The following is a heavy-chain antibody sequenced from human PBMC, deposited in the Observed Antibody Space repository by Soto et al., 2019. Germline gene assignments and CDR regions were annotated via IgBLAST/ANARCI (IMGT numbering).Heavy chain of an antibody. D-gene: IGHD3-22*01. J-gene: IGHJ3*01. CDR2: IYSDGST. V-gene: IGHV3-53*01. Sequence: QPGGSLRLSCAPSGFTVSNNYMNWVRQAPGKGLEWVSIIYSDGSTYYADYVKGRFTISRDNSKNTLYLQMDSLRAEDTAVYFCARGLKIRHDAFDLWGPGTMVTVSS. CDR3: ARGLKIRHDAFDL. CDR1: GFTVSNNY.